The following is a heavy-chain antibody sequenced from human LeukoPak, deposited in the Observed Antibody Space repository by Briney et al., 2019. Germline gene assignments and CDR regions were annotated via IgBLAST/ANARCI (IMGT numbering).Heavy chain of an antibody. Sequence: ASVKVSCKASGYTFTSYAMHSVRQAPGQRLEWMGWINAGNGNTKYSQKFQGRVTFTRDTSASIAYMELSSLRSEDTAVYYCARAPLQYYDSSGYYTGLSFDYWGQGTLVTVSS. D-gene: IGHD3-22*01. CDR1: GYTFTSYA. V-gene: IGHV1-3*01. J-gene: IGHJ4*02. CDR2: INAGNGNT. CDR3: ARAPLQYYDSSGYYTGLSFDY.